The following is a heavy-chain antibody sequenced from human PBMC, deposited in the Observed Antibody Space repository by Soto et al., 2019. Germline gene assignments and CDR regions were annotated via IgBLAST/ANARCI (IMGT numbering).Heavy chain of an antibody. Sequence: GASVKVSCKASGYTFTSYGISWVRQAPGQGLEWMGWISAYNGNTNYAQKLQGRVTMTTDTSTSTAYMELRSLRSDDTAVYYCARDRSGWSYNWFDPWGQGTLVTVSS. J-gene: IGHJ5*02. D-gene: IGHD6-19*01. CDR1: GYTFTSYG. CDR2: ISAYNGNT. CDR3: ARDRSGWSYNWFDP. V-gene: IGHV1-18*01.